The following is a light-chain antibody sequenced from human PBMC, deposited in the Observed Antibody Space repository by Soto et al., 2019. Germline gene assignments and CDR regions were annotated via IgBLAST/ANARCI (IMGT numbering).Light chain of an antibody. CDR1: SSNIGAGYD. CDR2: DNS. V-gene: IGLV1-40*01. Sequence: QSVLTQPPSVSGAPGQRVTISCTGSSSNIGAGYDVHWYQQLPGTAPKLLIYDNSNRPSGVPHRFSGSKSGTSASLAITGLRAEDEAYYYCQSYDSSLSGCVFGGGTKLTV. CDR3: QSYDSSLSGCV. J-gene: IGLJ3*02.